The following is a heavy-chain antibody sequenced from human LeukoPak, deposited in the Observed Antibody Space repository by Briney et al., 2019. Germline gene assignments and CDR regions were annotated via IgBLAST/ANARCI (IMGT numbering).Heavy chain of an antibody. V-gene: IGHV3-48*01. CDR1: GFSFSLFS. CDR2: IRSSSS. CDR3: VRDLAYAFDI. Sequence: GGSLRLSCAASGFSFSLFSFNWVRQAPGKGLEWLSYIRSSSSFADSVKGLFTISRDNAKNSLFLQMNSLRAEDTAVYYCVRDLAYAFDIWGQGTMVTVSS. J-gene: IGHJ3*02.